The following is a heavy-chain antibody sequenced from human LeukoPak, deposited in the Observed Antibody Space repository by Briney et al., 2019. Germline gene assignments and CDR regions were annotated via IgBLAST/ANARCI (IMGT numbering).Heavy chain of an antibody. Sequence: SVKVSCKASGGTFSSYAISWVRQAPGQGLEWMGGIIPIFSTANYAQKFQGRVTITADESTSTAYMELSSLRSEDTAVYYRARDGSSSWYFWFDPWGQGTLVTVSS. J-gene: IGHJ5*02. D-gene: IGHD6-13*01. CDR3: ARDGSSSWYFWFDP. V-gene: IGHV1-69*13. CDR1: GGTFSSYA. CDR2: IIPIFSTA.